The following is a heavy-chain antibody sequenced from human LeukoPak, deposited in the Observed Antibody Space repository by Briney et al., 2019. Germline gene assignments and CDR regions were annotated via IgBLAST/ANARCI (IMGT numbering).Heavy chain of an antibody. J-gene: IGHJ4*02. V-gene: IGHV3-48*02. CDR2: ISSGSTTI. CDR1: GFTFSSYN. CDR3: ARVSYGSSWSDY. Sequence: GGSQRLSCAASGFTFSSYNMNWVRQAPGKGLEWVSYISSGSTTIYYADSVQGRFTISRDNAKNSLYLQMNSLTDEDTAVYYCARVSYGSSWSDYWGQGTLVTVSS. D-gene: IGHD6-13*01.